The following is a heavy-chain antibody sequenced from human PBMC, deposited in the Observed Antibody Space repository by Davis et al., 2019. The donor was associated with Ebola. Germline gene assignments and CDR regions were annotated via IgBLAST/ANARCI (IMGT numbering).Heavy chain of an antibody. D-gene: IGHD5-12*01. Sequence: GRFTISRDNAKNSLFLHMNSLRAEDTAVYYCASGDGRGSSYDMDVWGQGTTVTVSS. CDR3: ASGDGRGSSYDMDV. J-gene: IGHJ6*02. V-gene: IGHV3-11*03.